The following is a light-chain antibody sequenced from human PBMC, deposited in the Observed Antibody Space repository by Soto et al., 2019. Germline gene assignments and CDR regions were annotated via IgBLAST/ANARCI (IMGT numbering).Light chain of an antibody. CDR2: DAS. J-gene: IGKJ5*01. Sequence: EIELTQSPSTLSLSPGERATFSCRASQSVSSYLAWYQQKPGQAPRLLIYDASTRATGIAARFSGSGSRTDFTLTISSLEPEDFAVYYCQQHNNWRPSITFGQGTRLEIK. CDR3: QQHNNWRPSIT. V-gene: IGKV3-11*01. CDR1: QSVSSY.